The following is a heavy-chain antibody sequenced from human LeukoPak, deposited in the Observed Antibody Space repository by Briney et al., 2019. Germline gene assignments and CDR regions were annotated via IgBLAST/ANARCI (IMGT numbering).Heavy chain of an antibody. CDR3: ASGPPGIAAAMAAFDI. J-gene: IGHJ3*02. V-gene: IGHV1-69*13. CDR2: IIPIFGTA. Sequence: ASVNVSCKAPGYTFTSYGISWVRQAPGQGLEWMGGIIPIFGTANYAQKLQGRVTITADESTSTAYMELSSLRSEDTAVYYCASGPPGIAAAMAAFDIWGQGTMVTVSS. D-gene: IGHD6-13*01. CDR1: GYTFTSYG.